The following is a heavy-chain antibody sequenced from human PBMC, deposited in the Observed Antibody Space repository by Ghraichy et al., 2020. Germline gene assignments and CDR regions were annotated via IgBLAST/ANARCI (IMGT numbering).Heavy chain of an antibody. D-gene: IGHD3-22*01. CDR1: GGSISSSSYY. CDR3: AIRGRWDIRQPGGDYYDSSSYPEFDY. J-gene: IGHJ4*02. V-gene: IGHV4-39*07. Sequence: SETLSLTCTVSGGSISSSSYYWGWIRQPPGKGLEWIGSIYYSGSTYYNPSLKSRVTISVDTSKNQFSLKLSSVTAADTAVYYCAIRGRWDIRQPGGDYYDSSSYPEFDYWGQGTLVTVSS. CDR2: IYYSGST.